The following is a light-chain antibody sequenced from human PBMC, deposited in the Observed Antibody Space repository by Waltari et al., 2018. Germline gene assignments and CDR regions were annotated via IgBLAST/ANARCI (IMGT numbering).Light chain of an antibody. J-gene: IGLJ3*02. CDR1: VLAQKY. Sequence: SYELTQPSSVSLSPGQPANITCSGNVLAQKYGRWLQQKPGQAPMLLIYRDNARPSGIPERFSGSSSGTTVTLTISGAHVEDEADYYCYSVSANSWVFGGGTRLTVL. CDR3: YSVSANSWV. V-gene: IGLV3-27*01. CDR2: RDN.